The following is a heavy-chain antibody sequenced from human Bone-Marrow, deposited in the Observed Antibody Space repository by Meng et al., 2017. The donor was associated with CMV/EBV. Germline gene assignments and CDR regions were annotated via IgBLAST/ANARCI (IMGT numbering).Heavy chain of an antibody. CDR2: IRYDGNNK. CDR3: AKVDSAYFDFRSGYSTPPDY. CDR1: GFSFGSYG. Sequence: GESLKISCAASGFSFGSYGMQWVRQAPGKGLEWVSFIRYDGNNKDYGASVKGRFTVSRDNSKNMVYLQMNSLRAEDTAVYYCAKVDSAYFDFRSGYSTPPDYWGQGTLVTVSS. J-gene: IGHJ4*02. V-gene: IGHV3-30*02. D-gene: IGHD3-3*01.